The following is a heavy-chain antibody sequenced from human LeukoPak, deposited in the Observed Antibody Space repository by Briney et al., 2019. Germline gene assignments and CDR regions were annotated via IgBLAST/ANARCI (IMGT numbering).Heavy chain of an antibody. D-gene: IGHD4-23*01. J-gene: IGHJ3*02. CDR1: GYTFTSYG. CDR2: ISAYNGNT. CDR3: ARGPSTTVVTPEAFDI. V-gene: IGHV1-18*01. Sequence: GASVKVSCKASGYTFTSYGISWVRQAPGQGLEWMGWISAYNGNTNYAQKLQGRVTMTTDTSTSTAYMELSSLRSEDTAVYYCARGPSTTVVTPEAFDIWGQGTMVTVSS.